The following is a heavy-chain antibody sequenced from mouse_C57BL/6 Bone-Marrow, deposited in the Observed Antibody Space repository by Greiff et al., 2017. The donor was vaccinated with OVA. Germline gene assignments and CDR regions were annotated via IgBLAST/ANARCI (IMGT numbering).Heavy chain of an antibody. CDR2: INPGSGGT. CDR3: GRGAY. CDR1: GYAFTNYL. Sequence: VKLQESGAELVRPGTSVKVSCKASGYAFTNYLIEWVKQRPGQGLEWIGVINPGSGGTNYNEKFKGKATLTADKSTSTAYMQLSSLTSEDSAVYFCGRGAYWGQGTLVTVSA. J-gene: IGHJ3*01. V-gene: IGHV1-54*01.